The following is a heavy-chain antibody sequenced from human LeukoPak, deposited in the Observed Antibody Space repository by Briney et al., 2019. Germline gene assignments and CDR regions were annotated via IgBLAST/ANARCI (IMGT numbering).Heavy chain of an antibody. Sequence: PGGSLRLSCAASGFTFSTYEMNWLRQAPGKGLELVSYISGTGRTRNYADSVKGRFTISRDNAKNSLYLQMNSLRAEDTAVYYCARWEYCSSTYCSFDYWGQGTLVTVSS. V-gene: IGHV3-48*03. D-gene: IGHD2-2*01. CDR1: GFTFSTYE. CDR3: ARWEYCSSTYCSFDY. CDR2: ISGTGRTR. J-gene: IGHJ4*02.